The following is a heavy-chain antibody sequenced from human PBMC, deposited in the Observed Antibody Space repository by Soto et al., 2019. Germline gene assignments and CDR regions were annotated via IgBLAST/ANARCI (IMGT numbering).Heavy chain of an antibody. J-gene: IGHJ5*02. CDR2: IGTQHDT. V-gene: IGHV3-13*01. CDR1: GFTFSAYD. D-gene: IGHD2-8*02. CDR3: ARQASYWHGGGGWFDP. Sequence: EVQLVESGGGLVQPGGSLRLSCAASGFTFSAYDMHWVRQATGKGLEWVSAIGTQHDTYYPDSVKGRFTISRENAKNSLYLQMNSLRAGATAVYYWARQASYWHGGGGWFDPWGQGTLVTVSS.